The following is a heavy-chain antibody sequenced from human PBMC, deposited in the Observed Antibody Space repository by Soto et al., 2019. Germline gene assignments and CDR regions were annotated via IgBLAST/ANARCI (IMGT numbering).Heavy chain of an antibody. D-gene: IGHD2-8*02. J-gene: IGHJ3*02. Sequence: GGSLSLSCAAYGLICSSYDMSWVRQAPGKVLEWVSTILVDGRTFYVDSVKGRLTISRDHSQEPLYLQRNSLTAGATALYYLGKATATGGGAFDICGQGTMVTVSS. CDR3: GKATATGGGAFDI. CDR2: ILVDGRT. V-gene: IGHV3-23*01. CDR1: GLICSSYD.